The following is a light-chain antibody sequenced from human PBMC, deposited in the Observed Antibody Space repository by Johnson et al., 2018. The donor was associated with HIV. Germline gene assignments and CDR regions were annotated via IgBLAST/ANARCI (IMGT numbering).Light chain of an antibody. CDR3: GTWDSSLSAGKF. J-gene: IGLJ1*01. CDR1: SSNIGNNY. CDR2: DNN. Sequence: QSVLTQPPSVSAAPGQKVTISCSGSSSNIGNNYVSWYQQLPGTAPKLLIYDNNKRPSGIPDRFSCSKSGTSATLGITGLQTGDEADDYCGTWDSSLSAGKFVGTGTKVTVL. V-gene: IGLV1-51*01.